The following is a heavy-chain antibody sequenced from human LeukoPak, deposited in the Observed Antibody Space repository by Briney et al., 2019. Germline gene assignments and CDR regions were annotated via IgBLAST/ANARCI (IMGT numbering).Heavy chain of an antibody. V-gene: IGHV5-10-1*01. CDR2: IDPSDSYT. Sequence: GESLKISCKGSGHSFTSYWISWVRQMLGKGLEWMGRIDPSDSYTNYSPSFQGHVTISADKSISTAYLQWSSLTASDTAMYYCARTSWFGVDYWGQGTLVTVSS. J-gene: IGHJ4*02. CDR3: ARTSWFGVDY. CDR1: GHSFTSYW. D-gene: IGHD3-10*01.